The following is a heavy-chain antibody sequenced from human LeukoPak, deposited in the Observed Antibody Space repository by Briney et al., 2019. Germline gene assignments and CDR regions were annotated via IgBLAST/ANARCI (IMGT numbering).Heavy chain of an antibody. CDR1: GFTFSSYA. V-gene: IGHV3-23*01. Sequence: PGGSLRLSCAASGFTFSSYAMSWVRQAPGKGLEWVSAISGSGGSTYYADSVKGRFTISRDNSKNTLYLQMNSLRAEDTAVYYCARVWSPSTTLDYWGQGTLVTVSS. CDR2: ISGSGGST. D-gene: IGHD2-15*01. CDR3: ARVWSPSTTLDY. J-gene: IGHJ4*02.